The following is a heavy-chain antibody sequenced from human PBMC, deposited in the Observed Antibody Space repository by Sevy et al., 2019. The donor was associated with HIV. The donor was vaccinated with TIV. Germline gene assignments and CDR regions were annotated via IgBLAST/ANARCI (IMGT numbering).Heavy chain of an antibody. D-gene: IGHD6-13*01. V-gene: IGHV3-23*01. CDR1: GFTFSTYA. CDR3: ARHRIHDIAAGWYFDV. CDR2: ISSDGRP. J-gene: IGHJ2*01. Sequence: GGCLRLSCAASGFTFSTYAMSWVRLAPGKGLDWFSTISSDGRPYYADSVKGRFTISRDNSRDTLYLQLSSLRAEDMTVYYYARHRIHDIAAGWYFDVWGRGTLVTVSS.